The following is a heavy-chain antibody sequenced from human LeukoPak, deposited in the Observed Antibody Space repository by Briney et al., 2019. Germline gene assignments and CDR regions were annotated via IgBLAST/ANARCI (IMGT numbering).Heavy chain of an antibody. J-gene: IGHJ4*02. D-gene: IGHD3-16*02. CDR1: GFTFCSYW. CDR3: ARVLFPVLSSHFDY. Sequence: GGSLRLSCAASGFTFCSYWMSWVRQAPGKGRGWGANIKQDGSEKYYVDSVKGRFTISRDNAKNSLYLQMNSLRAEDTAVYYCARVLFPVLSSHFDYWGQGTLVTVSS. V-gene: IGHV3-7*01. CDR2: IKQDGSEK.